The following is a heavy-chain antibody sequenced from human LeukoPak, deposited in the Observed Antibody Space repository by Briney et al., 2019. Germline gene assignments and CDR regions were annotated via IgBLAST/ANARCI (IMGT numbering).Heavy chain of an antibody. CDR3: ARGITVSGGGSGRFVRKYYMDV. D-gene: IGHD3-10*01. V-gene: IGHV4-34*01. CDR1: GGSFSGYY. CDR2: INHSGST. J-gene: IGHJ6*03. Sequence: PSETLSLTCAVYGGSFSGYYWSWIRQPPGKGLEWIGEINHSGSTNYNPSLKSRVTISVDTSKNQFSLKLSSVTAADTAVYYCARGITVSGGGSGRFVRKYYMDVWGKGTTVTVSS.